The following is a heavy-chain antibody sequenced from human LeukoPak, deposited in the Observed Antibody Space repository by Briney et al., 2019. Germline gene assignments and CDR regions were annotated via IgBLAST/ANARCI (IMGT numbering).Heavy chain of an antibody. D-gene: IGHD5-12*01. V-gene: IGHV4-39*07. Sequence: SETLSLTCTVSGGSISSSSYYWGWIRQPPGKGLEWIGSIYYSGSTYYNPSLKSRVTISVDTSKNQFSLKLNSVTAADTAVYYCARGSLAVMATSRRAFDIWGQGTMVTVSS. CDR2: IYYSGST. J-gene: IGHJ3*02. CDR3: ARGSLAVMATSRRAFDI. CDR1: GGSISSSSYY.